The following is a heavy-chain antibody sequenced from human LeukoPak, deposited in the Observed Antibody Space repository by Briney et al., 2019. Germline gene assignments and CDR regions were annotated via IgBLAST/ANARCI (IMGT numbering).Heavy chain of an antibody. CDR3: ARDFNLLGLAVD. CDR2: LYSGGAT. CDR1: GFTVSGNY. V-gene: IGHV3-53*01. D-gene: IGHD2-15*01. Sequence: GGSLRLSCAASGFTVSGNYMSWVRQAPGKGLEWVSVLYSGGATYYADSVKGRFTISRDDSKNTLFLQMNSLRAEDTAIYYCARDFNLLGLAVDWGQGTLVTVTS. J-gene: IGHJ4*02.